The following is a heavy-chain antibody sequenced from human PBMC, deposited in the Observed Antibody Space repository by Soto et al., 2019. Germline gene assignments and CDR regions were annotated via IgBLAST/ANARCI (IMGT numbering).Heavy chain of an antibody. CDR3: ARVHSGWSSGHGLDV. J-gene: IGHJ6*02. D-gene: IGHD6-19*01. CDR2: IYNSGRT. V-gene: IGHV4-59*02. CDR1: GASVSSCF. Sequence: SETLSLTCTVSGASVSSCFWSWVRQPPGKGLEWIGYIYNSGRTNYNPSLKSRVTISLDTSDSDFSLRLTSLTAADTAVYYCARVHSGWSSGHGLDVWGQGTTVT.